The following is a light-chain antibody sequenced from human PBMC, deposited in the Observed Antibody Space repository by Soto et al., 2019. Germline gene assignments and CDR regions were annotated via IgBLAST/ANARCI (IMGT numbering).Light chain of an antibody. J-gene: IGKJ1*01. CDR2: GAS. CDR1: QSVSSSY. Sequence: ESVLTQSPGTLSLSPGEGATLSCRASQSVSSSYLAWYQQKPGQAPRLLIYGASSRATGIPDRFSGSGSGTDFTLTISRLEPEDFAVYYCQQYGSSWTFGQGTKVDIK. V-gene: IGKV3-20*01. CDR3: QQYGSSWT.